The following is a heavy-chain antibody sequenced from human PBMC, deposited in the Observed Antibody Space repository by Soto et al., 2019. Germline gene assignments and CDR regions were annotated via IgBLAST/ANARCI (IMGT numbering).Heavy chain of an antibody. J-gene: IGHJ4*02. CDR1: GGSISSYY. Sequence: PSETLSLTCTVSGGSISSYYWSWIRQPPGKGLEWIGYIYYSGSTNYNPSLKSRVTISVDTSKNQFSLKLSSVTAADTAVYYCARAAPYYDFWSGYSNGYFDYWGQGTLVTVSS. CDR2: IYYSGST. V-gene: IGHV4-59*01. CDR3: ARAAPYYDFWSGYSNGYFDY. D-gene: IGHD3-3*01.